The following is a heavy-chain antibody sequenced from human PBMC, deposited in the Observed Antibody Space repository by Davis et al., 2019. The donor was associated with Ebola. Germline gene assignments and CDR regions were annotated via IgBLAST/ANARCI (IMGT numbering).Heavy chain of an antibody. D-gene: IGHD5-18*01. V-gene: IGHV4-39*07. CDR2: INHSGST. CDR1: GGSVSSGSYF. Sequence: SETLSLTCTVSGGSVSSGSYFWIWIRQPPGKGLEWIGEINHSGSTNYNPSLKSRVTISVDTSKNQFSLKLSSVTAADTAVHYCARSMGYCWFDPWGQGTLVTVSS. J-gene: IGHJ5*02. CDR3: ARSMGYCWFDP.